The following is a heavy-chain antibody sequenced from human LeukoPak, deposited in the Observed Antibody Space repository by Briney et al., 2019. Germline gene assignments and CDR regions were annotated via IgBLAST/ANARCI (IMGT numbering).Heavy chain of an antibody. D-gene: IGHD1-14*01. J-gene: IGHJ6*03. CDR2: ISAYNGNT. CDR3: ARLPLPDPDYYYYYMDV. V-gene: IGHV1-18*01. CDR1: GYTFTSYG. Sequence: ASVKVSCKASGYTFTSYGISWVRQAPGQGLEWMGWISAYNGNTNYAQKLQGRVTMTTDTSTSTAYMELRSRRSDDTAVYYCARLPLPDPDYYYYYMDVWGKGTTVTVSS.